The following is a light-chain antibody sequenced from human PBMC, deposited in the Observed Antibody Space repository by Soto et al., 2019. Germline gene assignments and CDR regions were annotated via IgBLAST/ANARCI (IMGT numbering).Light chain of an antibody. V-gene: IGKV3-15*01. J-gene: IGKJ4*02. Sequence: EIVMTQSPATLSVYPGERATLFCRASQTVSIIFLAWYQQKPGQAPRLLIHGASTRPPGIPARFSGSGSCTDFSRTISSVQSEDFAVYYCKQYSGWPLTFGGGAKVESK. CDR2: GAS. CDR3: KQYSGWPLT. CDR1: QTVSII.